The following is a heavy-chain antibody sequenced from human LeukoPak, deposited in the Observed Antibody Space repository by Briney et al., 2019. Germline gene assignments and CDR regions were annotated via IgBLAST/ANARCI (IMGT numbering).Heavy chain of an antibody. V-gene: IGHV4-31*03. Sequence: SETLSLTCTVSGGSLSSGAFYCNWIRQHPGEGLEWLGYIYYTGITSYNPSLNSRLTLSVDTSMNQVSLKLSSLTAADTAVYYCAASSGVTLGRFRGPGILVTVSS. D-gene: IGHD3-16*01. CDR3: AASSGVTLGRF. J-gene: IGHJ4*02. CDR1: GGSLSSGAFY. CDR2: IYYTGIT.